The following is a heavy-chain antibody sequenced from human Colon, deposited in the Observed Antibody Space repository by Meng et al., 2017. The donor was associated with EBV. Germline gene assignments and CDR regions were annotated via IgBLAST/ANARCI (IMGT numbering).Heavy chain of an antibody. CDR3: SRGKQDAWELLAY. V-gene: IGHV4-4*02. D-gene: IGHD1-26*01. CDR1: GFSCSGKYR. CDR2: RDDSGSS. Sequence: QVQLEASGRGLVQPCGTLALTCAVSGFSCSGKYRWTCVRQPPGKGLWLIGDRDDSGSSNYNHALTVRSRFSFYRYKNNFSLKVNSVTAGDTDVYYCSRGKQDAWELLAYWGQGALVTVSS. J-gene: IGHJ4*02.